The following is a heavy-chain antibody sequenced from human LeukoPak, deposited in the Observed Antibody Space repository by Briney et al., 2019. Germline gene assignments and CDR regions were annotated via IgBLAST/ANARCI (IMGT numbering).Heavy chain of an antibody. CDR1: GFTFSSYG. J-gene: IGHJ4*02. V-gene: IGHV3-30*18. CDR2: ISYDGSNK. Sequence: GRSLRLSCAASGFTFSSYGMHWVRQAPGKGLEWVAVISYDGSNKYYADSVKGRFTISRDNCKNTLYLQMNSLRAEDTAVYYCAKDSGIWTGSDYWGQGTLVTVSS. D-gene: IGHD1-1*01. CDR3: AKDSGIWTGSDY.